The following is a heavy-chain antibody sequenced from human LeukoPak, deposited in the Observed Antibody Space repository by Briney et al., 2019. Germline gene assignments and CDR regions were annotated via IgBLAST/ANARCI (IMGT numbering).Heavy chain of an antibody. Sequence: GASVKVSCKASGYTFTSYDINWVRQATGQGLEWMGWMDPNSGNTGYAQKFQGRVTITRNTSISTAYMELSSLRSEDTAVYYCARVPPGAAVYYFDYWGQGTLVTVSS. CDR3: ARVPPGAAVYYFDY. CDR1: GYTFTSYD. J-gene: IGHJ4*02. D-gene: IGHD6-13*01. CDR2: MDPNSGNT. V-gene: IGHV1-8*03.